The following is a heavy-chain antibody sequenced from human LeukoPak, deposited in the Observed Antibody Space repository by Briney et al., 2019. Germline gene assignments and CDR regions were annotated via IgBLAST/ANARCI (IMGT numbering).Heavy chain of an antibody. Sequence: SVKVSCKASGGTFSSYAISWVRQAPGQGLEWMGGIIPIFGTANYAQKFQGRVTITADESTSTAYVELSSLRSEDTAVYYCAGDQNIVVVPAATPGMDVWGQGTTVTVSS. D-gene: IGHD2-2*01. V-gene: IGHV1-69*13. CDR1: GGTFSSYA. CDR3: AGDQNIVVVPAATPGMDV. CDR2: IIPIFGTA. J-gene: IGHJ6*02.